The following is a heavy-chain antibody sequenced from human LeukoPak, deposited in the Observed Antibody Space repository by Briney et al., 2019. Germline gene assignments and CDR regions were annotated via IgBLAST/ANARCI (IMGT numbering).Heavy chain of an antibody. CDR3: ARATDWLFDY. Sequence: GRSLRLSCAASGFTFSSYAIHWVRQAPGKGLEWVAVISYDGKNEYYADSVKGRFTISRDNSKNTLYLQMNSLRTEDTAVYYCARATDWLFDYWGQGTLVTVSS. CDR1: GFTFSSYA. J-gene: IGHJ4*02. D-gene: IGHD3-9*01. V-gene: IGHV3-30*04. CDR2: ISYDGKNE.